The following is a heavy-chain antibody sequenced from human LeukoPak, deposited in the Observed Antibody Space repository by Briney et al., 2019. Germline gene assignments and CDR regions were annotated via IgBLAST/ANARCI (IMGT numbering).Heavy chain of an antibody. D-gene: IGHD3-22*01. CDR2: ISYDVGKK. CDR1: GFTFSSYA. V-gene: IGHV3-30*04. J-gene: IGHJ4*02. Sequence: QPGGSLRLSCAASGFTFSSYAMHWVRQAPGKGLEWVAVISYDVGKKYYADSVKGRFTISRDNSKNTLYLQMNSLRAEDTAVYYCAKDDYYDTSGYRDWGQGTLVTVSS. CDR3: AKDDYYDTSGYRD.